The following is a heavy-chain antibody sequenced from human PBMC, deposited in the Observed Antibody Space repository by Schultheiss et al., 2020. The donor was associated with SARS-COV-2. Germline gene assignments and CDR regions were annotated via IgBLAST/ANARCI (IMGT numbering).Heavy chain of an antibody. CDR3: AREGYYYGSGRVFDP. CDR2: ISAYNGNT. V-gene: IGHV1-18*01. Sequence: ASVKVSCKASGGTFSSYAMHWVRQAPGQGPEWMGWISAYNGNTNYAQKLQGRVTMTTDTSTSTAYMELRSLRSDDTAVYYCAREGYYYGSGRVFDPWGQGTLVTVSS. D-gene: IGHD3-10*01. J-gene: IGHJ5*02. CDR1: GGTFSSYA.